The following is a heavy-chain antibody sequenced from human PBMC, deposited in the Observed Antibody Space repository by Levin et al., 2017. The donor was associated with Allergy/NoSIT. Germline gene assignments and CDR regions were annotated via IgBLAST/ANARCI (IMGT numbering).Heavy chain of an antibody. CDR1: GFTFSSYA. V-gene: IGHV3-23*01. CDR3: ARTMVRGVIITVYYYYYGMDV. Sequence: HAGGSLRLSCAASGFTFSSYAMSWVRQAPGKGLEWVSAISGSGGSTYYADSVKGRFTISRDNSKNTLYLQMNSLRAEDTAVYYCARTMVRGVIITVYYYYYGMDVWGQGTTVTVSS. CDR2: ISGSGGST. J-gene: IGHJ6*02. D-gene: IGHD3-10*01.